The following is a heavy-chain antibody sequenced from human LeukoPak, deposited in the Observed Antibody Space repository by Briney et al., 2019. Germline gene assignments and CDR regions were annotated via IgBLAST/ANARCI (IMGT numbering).Heavy chain of an antibody. V-gene: IGHV4-39*01. J-gene: IGHJ3*02. CDR2: IYYTGTT. Sequence: SETLSLICNVSGGSISSTSYYWGWIRQPPGKGLEWLGNIYYTGTTYYNPSLKSRVTISVDTSNNQFSLRLRSVTAADTAVYYCSGSYDAFDIWGQGTMVTVSS. D-gene: IGHD1-26*01. CDR1: GGSISSTSYY. CDR3: SGSYDAFDI.